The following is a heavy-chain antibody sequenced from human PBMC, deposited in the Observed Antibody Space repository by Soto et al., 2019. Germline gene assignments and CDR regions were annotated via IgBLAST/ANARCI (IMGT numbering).Heavy chain of an antibody. J-gene: IGHJ5*02. Sequence: QVQLVQSGAEVKKPGASVKVSCKASGYTFTSYDINWVRQATGQGLEYLGWMNPNSGNTGYVQKFQDRVTMTRNTATSTVHMALRSLRSENPAVYSCARGVKYGGYSSWFDPWGQGTLVTVSS. CDR2: MNPNSGNT. CDR1: GYTFTSYD. D-gene: IGHD4-17*01. V-gene: IGHV1-8*01. CDR3: ARGVKYGGYSSWFDP.